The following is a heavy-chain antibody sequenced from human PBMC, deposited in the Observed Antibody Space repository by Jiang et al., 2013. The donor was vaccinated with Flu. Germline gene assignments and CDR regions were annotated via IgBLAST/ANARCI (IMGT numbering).Heavy chain of an antibody. V-gene: IGHV2-26*01. CDR1: GFSPTDSRLG. J-gene: IGHJ6*02. CDR2: IFSTGEK. CDR3: ARRRGSGYGWDYGLDV. D-gene: IGHD5-12*01. Sequence: KPTQTLTLTCTVSGFSPTDSRLGVSWLRQPPGKALEWLAHIFSTGEKSYTTSFESRLTISRDTSKSQVALTMTNLDPADTATYFCARRRGSGYGWDYGLDVWGQGTSVTVSS.